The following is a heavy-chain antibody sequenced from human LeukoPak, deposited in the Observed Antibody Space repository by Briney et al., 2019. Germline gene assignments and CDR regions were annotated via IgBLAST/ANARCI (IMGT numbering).Heavy chain of an antibody. CDR2: IYYSGST. CDR1: GVSISSYY. CDR3: ARVTMIVVPQDAFDI. V-gene: IGHV4-59*01. D-gene: IGHD3-22*01. Sequence: SETLSLTCTVSGVSISSYYWSLIRQPPGKGLEWIGYIYYSGSTNYNPSLKSRVTISVDTSKNQFSLKLSSVTAADTAVYYCARVTMIVVPQDAFDIWGQETMVTVSS. J-gene: IGHJ3*02.